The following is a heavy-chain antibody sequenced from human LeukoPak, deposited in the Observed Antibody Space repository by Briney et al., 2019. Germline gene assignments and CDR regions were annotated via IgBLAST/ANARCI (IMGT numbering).Heavy chain of an antibody. V-gene: IGHV5-51*01. J-gene: IGHJ4*02. CDR3: ARDIDSRFDY. D-gene: IGHD3-22*01. CDR2: IYPADSDT. CDR1: GFSFTSNW. Sequence: GESLEISCKGSGFSFTSNWIGWVRQMPGKGLEWMGIIYPADSDTRYSPSFQGQVTISADKSISTAYLQWSSLKASDTAMYFCARDIDSRFDYWGQGTLVTVSS.